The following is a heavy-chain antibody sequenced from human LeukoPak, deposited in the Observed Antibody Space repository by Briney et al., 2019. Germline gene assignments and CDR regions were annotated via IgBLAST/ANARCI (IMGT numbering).Heavy chain of an antibody. Sequence: SETLSLTCTVSGGSISSYYWSWIRQPPGKGLEWIGYIYYSGSTNYNPSLKSRVTISVDTSKNQFSLKLSSVTAADTAVCYCARVYYDSSGYYRDYWGQGTLVTVSS. CDR1: GGSISSYY. V-gene: IGHV4-59*01. CDR3: ARVYYDSSGYYRDY. D-gene: IGHD3-22*01. CDR2: IYYSGST. J-gene: IGHJ4*02.